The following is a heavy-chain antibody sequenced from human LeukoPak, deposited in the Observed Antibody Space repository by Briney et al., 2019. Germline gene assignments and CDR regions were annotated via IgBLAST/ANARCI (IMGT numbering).Heavy chain of an antibody. CDR3: ARAGISFFDY. Sequence: GGSLRLSCAASGFTFGRYAMHWVRQAPGKGLEWVAVISYDGSNKYYADSLKGRFTISRDNSKNTLYLQMNSLRAEDTAVYYCARAGISFFDYWGQGTLVTVSS. CDR1: GFTFGRYA. J-gene: IGHJ4*02. V-gene: IGHV3-30-3*01. CDR2: ISYDGSNK. D-gene: IGHD1-1*01.